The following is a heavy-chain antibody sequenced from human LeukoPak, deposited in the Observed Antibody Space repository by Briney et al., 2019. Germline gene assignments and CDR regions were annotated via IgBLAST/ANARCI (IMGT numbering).Heavy chain of an antibody. CDR2: INTDGSNT. D-gene: IGHD3-3*01. V-gene: IGHV3-74*01. Sequence: GGSLRLSCAASGFTFNIYSMNWVRQAPGKGLVWVSHINTDGSNTRYADSVKGRFTISRDNAKNTLYLQMNSLRAEDTAVYYCARTASQFWAFDIWGQGTMVTVSS. CDR3: ARTASQFWAFDI. J-gene: IGHJ3*02. CDR1: GFTFNIYS.